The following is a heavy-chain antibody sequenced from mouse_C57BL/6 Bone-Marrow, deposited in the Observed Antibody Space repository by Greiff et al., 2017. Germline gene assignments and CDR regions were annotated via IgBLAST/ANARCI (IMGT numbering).Heavy chain of an antibody. Sequence: LKQSGAELMKPGASVKLSCKATGYTFTGYWIEWVKQRPGHGLEWIGEILPGSGSTNYNEKFKGKATFTADTSSNTAYMQLSSLTTEDPAIYYCARGGSSWGYYAMDYWGQGTSVTVSS. CDR3: ARGGSSWGYYAMDY. V-gene: IGHV1-9*01. J-gene: IGHJ4*01. CDR1: GYTFTGYW. CDR2: ILPGSGST. D-gene: IGHD1-1*01.